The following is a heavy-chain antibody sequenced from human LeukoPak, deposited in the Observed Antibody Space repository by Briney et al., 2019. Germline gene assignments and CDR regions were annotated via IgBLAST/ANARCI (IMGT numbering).Heavy chain of an antibody. Sequence: ASVKVSCKASAYSFTDYYIHWVRQAPGQGLEWMGRINPNSGGTDYAQKFQGRVTMTRDTSISTAYMELSRLRSDDTAVYYCARSSPTYYSDSSGYYYGDYWGQGTLVIVSS. V-gene: IGHV1-2*06. CDR1: AYSFTDYY. J-gene: IGHJ4*02. D-gene: IGHD3-22*01. CDR2: INPNSGGT. CDR3: ARSSPTYYSDSSGYYYGDY.